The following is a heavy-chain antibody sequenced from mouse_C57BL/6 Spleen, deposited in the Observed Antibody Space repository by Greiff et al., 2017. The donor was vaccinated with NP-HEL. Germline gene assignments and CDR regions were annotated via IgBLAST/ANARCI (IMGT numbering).Heavy chain of an antibody. CDR2: IYPSDSET. J-gene: IGHJ3*01. CDR3: ARKGSLGSFAY. D-gene: IGHD4-1*01. V-gene: IGHV1-61*01. Sequence: QVQLKQPGAELVRPGSSVKLSCKASGYTFTSYWMDWVKQRPGQGLEWIGNIYPSDSETNYNQKFKDKATLTVDKSSSTAYMQLSSLTSEDAAVYYCARKGSLGSFAYWGQGTLVTVSA. CDR1: GYTFTSYW.